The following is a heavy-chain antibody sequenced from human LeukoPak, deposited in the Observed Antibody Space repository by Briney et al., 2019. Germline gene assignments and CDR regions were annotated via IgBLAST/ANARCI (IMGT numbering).Heavy chain of an antibody. D-gene: IGHD3-3*01. CDR2: IIPIFGTA. J-gene: IGHJ6*02. CDR3: ARATIFGVVIQPRDYYYGMDV. V-gene: IGHV1-69*13. Sequence: ASVKVSCKASGGTFSSYAISWVRQAPGQGLEWMGGIIPIFGTANYAQKFQGRVTITADESTSTAYMELSSLRSEDTAVYYCARATIFGVVIQPRDYYYGMDVWGQGTTVTVSS. CDR1: GGTFSSYA.